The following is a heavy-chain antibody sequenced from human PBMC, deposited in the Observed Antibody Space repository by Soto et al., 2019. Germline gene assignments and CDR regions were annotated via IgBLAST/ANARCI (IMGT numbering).Heavy chain of an antibody. V-gene: IGHV1-3*01. Sequence: QVQLVQSGAEVKKPGASVKVSCKASRYTFTSYAMHWVRQAPGQRLEWKGWINAGNGNTKYSQKFQGRVTITRDTSASTAYMELSSLRSEDTAVYYCARVTYCGGDCYSPRASAFDIWGQGTMVTVSS. CDR3: ARVTYCGGDCYSPRASAFDI. J-gene: IGHJ3*02. CDR2: INAGNGNT. CDR1: RYTFTSYA. D-gene: IGHD2-21*02.